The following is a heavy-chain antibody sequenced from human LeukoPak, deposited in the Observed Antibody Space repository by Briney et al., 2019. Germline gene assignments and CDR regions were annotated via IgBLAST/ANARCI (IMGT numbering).Heavy chain of an antibody. CDR2: IYYSGST. D-gene: IGHD6-13*01. CDR1: GASISSGSYY. J-gene: IGHJ5*02. CDR3: ARHSRLPHSSGFDP. V-gene: IGHV4-39*01. Sequence: PSETLSLTCTVSGASISSGSYYWNWIRQPPGKGLEWIGSIYYSGSTYYNPSLKSRVTIPVDTSKNQFSLKLSSVTAADTAVYYCARHSRLPHSSGFDPWGQGTLVTVSS.